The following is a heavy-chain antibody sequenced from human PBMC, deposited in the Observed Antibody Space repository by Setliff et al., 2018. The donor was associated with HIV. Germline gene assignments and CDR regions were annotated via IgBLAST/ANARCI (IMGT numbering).Heavy chain of an antibody. Sequence: PGESLKISCKGSGYNFLNYWISWVRQVPGKGLEWMGRIDPVDSQTTYTPSFQGHVAFSVDKSISTAYLQWRSLKASDTAMYYCASGFCNTPSCYIGVLDHWGPGTLVTVSS. D-gene: IGHD2-21*01. CDR2: IDPVDSQT. CDR1: GYNFLNYW. CDR3: ASGFCNTPSCYIGVLDH. V-gene: IGHV5-10-1*01. J-gene: IGHJ4*02.